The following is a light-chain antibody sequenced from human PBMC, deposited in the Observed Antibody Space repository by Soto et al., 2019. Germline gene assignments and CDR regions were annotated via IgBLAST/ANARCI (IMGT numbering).Light chain of an antibody. CDR3: QERSDWPWT. J-gene: IGKJ1*01. V-gene: IGKV3-11*01. Sequence: EIVLTQSPATLSLSPGERATLSCRASQSISYLLNWYQQKPGQPPRLLIYDASNRAPAIPARFSGSGSGTGFTLTIDSLEPEDFAVYYCQERSDWPWTFGQGTKVEIK. CDR1: QSISYL. CDR2: DAS.